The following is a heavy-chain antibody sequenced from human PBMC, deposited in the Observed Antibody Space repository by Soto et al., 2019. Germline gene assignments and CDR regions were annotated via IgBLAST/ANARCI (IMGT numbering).Heavy chain of an antibody. CDR1: GFTFSTYA. V-gene: IGHV3-23*01. D-gene: IGHD2-8*01. J-gene: IGHJ6*02. Sequence: EVQLLESGGGLVQPGGSLRLSCAASGFTFSTYAMTWVRQAPGKGLEWVSTISGSAGSTDYADSVKGRFTISRDNSKNTMHLQMSSLRAEDTAVYYCAKEEIGLMMYAKLDVWGQGTTVTVSS. CDR2: ISGSAGST. CDR3: AKEEIGLMMYAKLDV.